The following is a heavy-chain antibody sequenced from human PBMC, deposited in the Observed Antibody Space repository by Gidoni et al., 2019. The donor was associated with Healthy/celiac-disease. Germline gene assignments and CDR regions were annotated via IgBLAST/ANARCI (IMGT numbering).Heavy chain of an antibody. CDR3: AKGTTVTTYYYYYGMDV. J-gene: IGHJ6*02. Sequence: EVQLLESGGGLVQPGGSLRLSCAASGFTFSSYAMSWVRQAPGKGLEWVSAISGSGGSTYYADSVKGRFTISRDNSKNTLYLQMNSLRAEDTAVYYCAKGTTVTTYYYYYGMDVWGQGTTVTVSS. CDR1: GFTFSSYA. D-gene: IGHD4-17*01. CDR2: ISGSGGST. V-gene: IGHV3-23*01.